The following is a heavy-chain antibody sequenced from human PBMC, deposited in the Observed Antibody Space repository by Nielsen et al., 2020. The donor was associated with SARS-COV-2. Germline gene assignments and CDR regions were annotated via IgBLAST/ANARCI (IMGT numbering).Heavy chain of an antibody. CDR2: VNDSGST. Sequence: SETLSLTCSVYGGAFSGYRWTWVRQPPGKGLEWIGEVNDSGSTNYKASLSSRVTISGDASKRQVSLKLSSVTAADTALYFCARGNYDFLSGSDISLYGLDVWGQGTTVTVSS. CDR1: GGAFSGYR. D-gene: IGHD3-3*01. J-gene: IGHJ6*02. CDR3: ARGNYDFLSGSDISLYGLDV. V-gene: IGHV4-34*01.